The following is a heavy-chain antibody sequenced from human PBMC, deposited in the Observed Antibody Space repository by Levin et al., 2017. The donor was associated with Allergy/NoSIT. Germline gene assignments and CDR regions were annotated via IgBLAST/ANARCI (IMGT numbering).Heavy chain of an antibody. V-gene: IGHV3-48*03. CDR1: GFTFRTYE. CDR3: VGSLLQGTQPYYYYGMAV. D-gene: IGHD1-7*01. J-gene: IGHJ6*04. CDR2: ISNNGVTI. Sequence: GGSLRLSCAGSGFTFRTYEMNWVRQAPGKGLEWIAYISNNGVTIDYADSVKGRFIISRDNTRDSLFLELNSLRDEDTAVYYCVGSLLQGTQPYYYYGMAVWGEWTSVAVSS.